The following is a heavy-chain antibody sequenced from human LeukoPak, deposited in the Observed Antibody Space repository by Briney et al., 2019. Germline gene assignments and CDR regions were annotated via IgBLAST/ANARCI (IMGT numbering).Heavy chain of an antibody. CDR1: GYSISSGYY. V-gene: IGHV4-38-2*02. J-gene: IGHJ5*02. D-gene: IGHD2-21*01. CDR3: ARCVLGDNWFDP. Sequence: SETLSLTCTVSGYSISSGYYWGWIRQPPGKGLEWIGSIYHSGSTYYNPSLKSRVTISVDTSKNQFSLKLSSVTAADTAVYYCARCVLGDNWFDPWGQGTLVTVSS. CDR2: IYHSGST.